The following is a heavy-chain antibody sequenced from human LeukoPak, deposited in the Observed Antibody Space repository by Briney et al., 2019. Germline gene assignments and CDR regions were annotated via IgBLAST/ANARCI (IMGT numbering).Heavy chain of an antibody. V-gene: IGHV1-69*13. CDR3: ARVIAAVMATEINWYFDL. CDR1: GGTFSSYA. CDR2: IIPIFGTA. Sequence: ASVKVSCKASGGTFSSYAISWVRQAPGQGLEWMGGIIPIFGTANYAQTFQGRVTITADESTSTAYMELSSLRSEDTAVYYCARVIAAVMATEINWYFDLWGRGTLVTVSS. D-gene: IGHD6-13*01. J-gene: IGHJ2*01.